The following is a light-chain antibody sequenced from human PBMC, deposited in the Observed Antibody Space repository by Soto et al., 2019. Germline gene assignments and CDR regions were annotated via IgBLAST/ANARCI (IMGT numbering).Light chain of an antibody. CDR1: SGHSRNA. CDR2: LNSDGSH. J-gene: IGLJ2*01. Sequence: QPVLTQSPSASASLGASVKLTCTLSSGHSRNAIAWHQQQPEKGPRYLMKLNSDGSHSKGDGNPDRFSGSSSGAERYLTISSLQSEDEADYYCQTWGTGFNVVFGGGTQLTVL. V-gene: IGLV4-69*01. CDR3: QTWGTGFNVV.